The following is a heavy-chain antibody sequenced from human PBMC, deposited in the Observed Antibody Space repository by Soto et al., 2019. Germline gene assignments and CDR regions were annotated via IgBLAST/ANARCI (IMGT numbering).Heavy chain of an antibody. CDR1: GGSVSSGSYY. CDR3: ASGHGSSWTYYYYGMDV. Sequence: SETLSLSCTVSGGSVSSGSYYWSWIRQPPGKGLEWIGYIYYSGSTNYNPSLKSRVTISVDTSKNQFSLKLSSVTAADTAVYYCASGHGSSWTYYYYGMDVWGQGTTVTVPS. J-gene: IGHJ6*02. CDR2: IYYSGST. D-gene: IGHD6-13*01. V-gene: IGHV4-61*01.